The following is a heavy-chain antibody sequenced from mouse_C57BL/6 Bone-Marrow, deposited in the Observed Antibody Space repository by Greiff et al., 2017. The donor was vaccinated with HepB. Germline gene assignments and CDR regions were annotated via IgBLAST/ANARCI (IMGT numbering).Heavy chain of an antibody. D-gene: IGHD1-1*01. CDR3: ARHEPITTVVATGPFDY. Sequence: QVQLKESGAELVKPGASVKLSCKASGYTFTEYTIHWVKQRSGQGLEWIGWFYPGSGSIKYNEKFKDKATLTADKSSSTVYMELSRLTSEDSAVYFCARHEPITTVVATGPFDYWGQGTTLTVSS. CDR1: GYTFTEYT. CDR2: FYPGSGSI. V-gene: IGHV1-62-2*01. J-gene: IGHJ2*01.